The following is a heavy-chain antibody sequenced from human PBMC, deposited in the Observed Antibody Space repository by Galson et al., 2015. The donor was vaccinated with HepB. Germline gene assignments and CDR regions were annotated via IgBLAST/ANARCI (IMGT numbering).Heavy chain of an antibody. CDR1: GFTFSTYA. CDR2: IGGGGTAM. V-gene: IGHV3-23*01. D-gene: IGHD5-24*01. CDR3: AKRGDYYNSAATVVLDF. J-gene: IGHJ4*02. Sequence: SLRLSCATSGFTFSTYALVWVRQAPGKGLEWVSTIGGGGTAMYYADSVKGRFTISRDTSKNTVYLQMNSLRADDTAMYFCAKRGDYYNSAATVVLDFWGQGTLVTVSS.